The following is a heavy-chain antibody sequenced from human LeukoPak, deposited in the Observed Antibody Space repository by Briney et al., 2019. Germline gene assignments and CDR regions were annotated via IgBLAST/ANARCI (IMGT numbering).Heavy chain of an antibody. D-gene: IGHD5-24*01. CDR1: GGSFSGYY. V-gene: IGHV4-59*01. Sequence: PSETLSLTCAVYGGSFSGYYWSWLRQPPGKGLEWIGYIYYSGSTNYNPSLKSRVTISVDTSKNQFSLKLSSVTAADTAVYYCARVGDGYPIRYFDYWGQGTLVTVSS. CDR2: IYYSGST. J-gene: IGHJ4*02. CDR3: ARVGDGYPIRYFDY.